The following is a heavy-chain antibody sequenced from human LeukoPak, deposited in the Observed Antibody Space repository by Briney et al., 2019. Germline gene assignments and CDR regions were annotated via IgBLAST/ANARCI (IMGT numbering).Heavy chain of an antibody. CDR2: IKSKTDGGTT. V-gene: IGHV3-15*01. CDR1: GSSVRGNY. D-gene: IGHD5-18*01. J-gene: IGHJ4*02. Sequence: GGSLRLSCAVSGSSVRGNYMSWVRQAPGKGLEWVGRIKSKTDGGTTDYAAPVKGRFTISRDDSKNALYLQMNSLKTEDTAVYYCTTASRGYSYGFLFDYWGQGTLVTVSS. CDR3: TTASRGYSYGFLFDY.